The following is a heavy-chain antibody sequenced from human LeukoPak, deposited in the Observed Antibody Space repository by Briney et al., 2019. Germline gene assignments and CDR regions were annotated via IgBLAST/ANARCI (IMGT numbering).Heavy chain of an antibody. Sequence: PGGSLRLSCAASGFTFSSNWMSWVRQAPGKGLEWVANIKQDGSEKYYVDSVKGRFTISRDNADNSLYLQMNSLRAEDTAVYYSARNVRRATSDYWGQGTLVTVSS. V-gene: IGHV3-7*01. J-gene: IGHJ4*02. CDR1: GFTFSSNW. D-gene: IGHD5-12*01. CDR3: ARNVRRATSDY. CDR2: IKQDGSEK.